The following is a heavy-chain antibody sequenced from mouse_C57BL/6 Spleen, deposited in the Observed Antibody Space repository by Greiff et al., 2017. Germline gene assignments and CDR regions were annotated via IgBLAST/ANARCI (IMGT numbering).Heavy chain of an antibody. CDR2: IYPGDGDT. J-gene: IGHJ3*01. D-gene: IGHD2-1*01. V-gene: IGHV1-82*01. CDR3: AGVTPFAY. Sequence: VQLQQSGPELVKPGASVKISCKASGYAFSSSWMNWVKQRPGKGLEWIGRIYPGDGDTNYNGKFKGKATLTADKSSSTAYMQLSSLTSEDSAVYFCAGVTPFAYWGQGTLVTVSA. CDR1: GYAFSSSW.